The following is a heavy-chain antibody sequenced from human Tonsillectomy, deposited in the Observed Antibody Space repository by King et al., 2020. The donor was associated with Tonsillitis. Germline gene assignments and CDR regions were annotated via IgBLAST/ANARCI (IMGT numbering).Heavy chain of an antibody. D-gene: IGHD6-19*01. V-gene: IGHV3-33*05. CDR3: ARERLYSSAWGIDY. CDR2: ISFDASRE. CDR1: GFDFSSYA. Sequence: VQLVESGGGVVQPGGSLRLSCASSGFDFSSYAMHWVRQAPGKGLEWVAVISFDASREKYADSVKGRFTISRDNSKNTRYLQMNSLKAEDTAVYHCARERLYSSAWGIDYWGQGSLVTVSS. J-gene: IGHJ4*02.